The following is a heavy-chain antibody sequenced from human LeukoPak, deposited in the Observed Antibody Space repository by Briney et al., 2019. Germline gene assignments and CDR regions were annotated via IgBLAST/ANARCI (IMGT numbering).Heavy chain of an antibody. Sequence: PGGSLRLSCVASGFTFSNYWMHWVRQAPGKELVWVSRIKTDGTITSHADSVEGRFTISRDNAKNTVYLQLNGLRAEDTAVYYCANSRYDSSGYYGIIAYWGLGTLVTVSS. V-gene: IGHV3-74*01. J-gene: IGHJ4*02. CDR2: IKTDGTIT. CDR1: GFTFSNYW. CDR3: ANSRYDSSGYYGIIAY. D-gene: IGHD3-22*01.